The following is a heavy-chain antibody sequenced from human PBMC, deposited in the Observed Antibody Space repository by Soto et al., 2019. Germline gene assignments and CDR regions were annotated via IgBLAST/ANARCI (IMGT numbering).Heavy chain of an antibody. Sequence: QVQLVESGGGVVQPGRSLRLSCATSGFTFSSYAMHWVRQAPGKGPAWVAIISYDGSNKYYADSVKGRFIISRDNSKNTLFLQMNSLRTEETAVYHCARGDGISGPEGYWGQGTLVTVSS. D-gene: IGHD2-15*01. V-gene: IGHV3-30-3*01. CDR3: ARGDGISGPEGY. J-gene: IGHJ4*02. CDR2: ISYDGSNK. CDR1: GFTFSSYA.